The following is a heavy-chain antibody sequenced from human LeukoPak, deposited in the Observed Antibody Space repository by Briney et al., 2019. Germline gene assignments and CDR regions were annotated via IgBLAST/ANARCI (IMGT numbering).Heavy chain of an antibody. J-gene: IGHJ4*02. CDR3: ARARKAYYYDSSGYECGY. CDR1: GYTFTSYG. Sequence: GASVKVSCKASGYTFTSYGISWVRQAPGQGLEWMGWISAYNGNTNYAQKLQGRVTMTTDTSTSTAYMELRSLRSDDTAVYYCARARKAYYYDSSGYECGYWGQGTLVTVSS. CDR2: ISAYNGNT. D-gene: IGHD3-22*01. V-gene: IGHV1-18*01.